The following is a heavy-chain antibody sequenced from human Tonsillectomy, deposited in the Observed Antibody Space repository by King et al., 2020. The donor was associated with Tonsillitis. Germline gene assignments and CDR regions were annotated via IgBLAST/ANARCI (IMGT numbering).Heavy chain of an antibody. Sequence: VQLVESGGGVVQPGRSLRLSCAASGFTFSSYGMHWVRQAPGKGLEWVAVIWDDGSNKYYADSVKGRFTISRENSKNTLYLQMNSLRAEDTAVYYCARAPGGGNYFDYWGQGTLVTVSS. CDR2: IWDDGSNK. D-gene: IGHD4-23*01. J-gene: IGHJ4*02. CDR1: GFTFSSYG. CDR3: ARAPGGGNYFDY. V-gene: IGHV3-33*01.